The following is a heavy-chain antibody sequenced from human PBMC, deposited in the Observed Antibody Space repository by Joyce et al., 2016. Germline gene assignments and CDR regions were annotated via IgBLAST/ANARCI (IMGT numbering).Heavy chain of an antibody. CDR1: GFTFRSYG. CDR2: ISNDGKNK. Sequence: QAQLVESGGGVVQLGRSLRLSCAVLGFTFRSYGMHWVRQAPGKVLEWVAVISNDGKNKNYADAVKGRFTVSRDNSKKILSLQMNSLRPEDTAVYYCAKDRETSAVLDFWGQGTPVTVSS. J-gene: IGHJ4*02. D-gene: IGHD6-25*01. V-gene: IGHV3-30*18. CDR3: AKDRETSAVLDF.